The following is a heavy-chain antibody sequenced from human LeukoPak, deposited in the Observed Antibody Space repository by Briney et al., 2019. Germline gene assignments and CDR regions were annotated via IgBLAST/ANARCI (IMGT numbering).Heavy chain of an antibody. V-gene: IGHV4-4*02. CDR3: AKVRVTPYIAFDQ. Sequence: SETLSLTCAVSGGSIGINNWWSWVRQSPGKGLEWIGGIYYNGNTNYNSSLKSRVTISVDRSKSQFSLRLSSVTAADTGTYYCAKVRVTPYIAFDQWGQGTLVTVSS. J-gene: IGHJ4*02. CDR1: GGSIGINNW. CDR2: IYYNGNT. D-gene: IGHD2-21*02.